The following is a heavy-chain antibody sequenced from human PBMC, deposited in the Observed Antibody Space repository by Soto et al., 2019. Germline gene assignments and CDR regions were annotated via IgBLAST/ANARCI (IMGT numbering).Heavy chain of an antibody. J-gene: IGHJ6*02. D-gene: IGHD2-15*01. Sequence: PSETLSLTGTVSGGSINSYYWGWIRQPPGKRLESIGTIYYIGSTYSNPCLKSRVNISVDTXKNQFPLNLSSVTAADTAVYYCARHFCSGGSCYRGYYYYGMDVWGQGTTVTVSS. CDR3: ARHFCSGGSCYRGYYYYGMDV. CDR2: IYYIGST. CDR1: GGSINSYY. V-gene: IGHV4-39*01.